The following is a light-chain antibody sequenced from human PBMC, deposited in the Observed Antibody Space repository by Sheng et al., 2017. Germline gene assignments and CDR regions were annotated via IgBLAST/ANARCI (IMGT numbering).Light chain of an antibody. V-gene: IGKV3-11*01. J-gene: IGKJ2*01. CDR1: QSVSNS. Sequence: EIELTQSPATLSLSPGERATLSCRASQSVSNSLAWYQQKPGQAPRLLIYDASNRATGIPARFSGSGSGTDFTLTISSLQPEDFATYYCLQDYNYPYTFGQGTKLEI. CDR2: DAS. CDR3: LQDYNYPYT.